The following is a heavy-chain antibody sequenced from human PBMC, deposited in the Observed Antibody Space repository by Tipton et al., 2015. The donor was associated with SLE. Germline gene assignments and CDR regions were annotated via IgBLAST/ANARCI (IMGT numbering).Heavy chain of an antibody. CDR1: GYTFDAFG. CDR3: ARDRGNGYFDV. D-gene: IGHD1-1*01. Sequence: VQLVQSGGEVKKPGASVRVSCKASGYTFDAFGITWVRQAPGQGPEWMGWISGYNSNIDYAQKFQGRVTMTTDTSTATVYMELRSLRSDDTAVYYCARDRGNGYFDVWGRGTLVTVSS. J-gene: IGHJ2*01. V-gene: IGHV1-18*01. CDR2: ISGYNSNI.